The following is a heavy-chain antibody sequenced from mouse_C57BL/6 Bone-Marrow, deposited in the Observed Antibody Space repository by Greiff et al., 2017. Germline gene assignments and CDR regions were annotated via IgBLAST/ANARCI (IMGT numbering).Heavy chain of an antibody. CDR2: IDPADSYT. CDR1: GYTFTSYW. D-gene: IGHD1-1*01. J-gene: IGHJ1*03. Sequence: QVQLQQPGAELVMPGASVKLSCKASGYTFTSYWMHWVKQRPGQGLEWIGEIDPADSYTNYNQKFKGKSTLTVDKSSSTAYMQLSSLTSEDSAVYYCARDYCSSYNWYFDVWGTGTTVTVSS. V-gene: IGHV1-69*01. CDR3: ARDYCSSYNWYFDV.